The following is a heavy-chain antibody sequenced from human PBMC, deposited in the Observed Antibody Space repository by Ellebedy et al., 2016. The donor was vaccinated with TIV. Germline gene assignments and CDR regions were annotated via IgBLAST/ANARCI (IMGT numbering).Heavy chain of an antibody. CDR1: GYAFTHYG. D-gene: IGHD3-16*01. CDR3: ARSGDAWGIDF. Sequence: AASVTVSCKASGYAFTHYGLHWVRQAPGQGLEWMAWINGGDGYPKYSWKFQGRVSLTRDTSATTAYMELSSLTSEDTAVYYCARSGDAWGIDFWGQGTLVTVSS. CDR2: INGGDGYP. V-gene: IGHV1-3*01. J-gene: IGHJ4*02.